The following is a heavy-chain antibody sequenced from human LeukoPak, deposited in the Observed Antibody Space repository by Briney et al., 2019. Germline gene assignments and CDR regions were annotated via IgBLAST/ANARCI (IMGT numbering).Heavy chain of an antibody. CDR3: ARPGSSWYEGGFNWFDP. J-gene: IGHJ5*02. CDR2: ISSSSSYI. D-gene: IGHD6-13*01. Sequence: PGGSLRLSCAASGLTFSSYSMNWVRQAPGKGLEWVSSISSSSSYIYYADSVKGRFTISRDNAKNSLYLQMNSLRAEDTAVYYCARPGSSWYEGGFNWFDPWGQGTLVTVSS. V-gene: IGHV3-21*01. CDR1: GLTFSSYS.